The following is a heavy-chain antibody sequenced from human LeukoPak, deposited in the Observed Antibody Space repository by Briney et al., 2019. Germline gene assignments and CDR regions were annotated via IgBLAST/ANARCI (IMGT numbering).Heavy chain of an antibody. CDR3: ARVPPFRIAAAGIDY. D-gene: IGHD6-13*01. V-gene: IGHV3-30*03. J-gene: IGHJ4*02. CDR1: GFTFSSYG. CDR2: ISYDGSNK. Sequence: PGRSLRLSCAASGFTFSSYGMHWVRRAPGKGLEWVAVISYDGSNKYYADSVKGRFTISRDNSKNTLYLQMNSLRAEDTAVYYCARVPPFRIAAAGIDYWGQGTLVTVSS.